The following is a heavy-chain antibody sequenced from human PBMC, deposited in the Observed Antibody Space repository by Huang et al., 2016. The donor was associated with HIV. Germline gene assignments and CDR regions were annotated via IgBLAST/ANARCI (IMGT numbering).Heavy chain of an antibody. CDR2: ISSNGEST. CDR1: GFTFNNHA. V-gene: IGHV3-64*02. D-gene: IGHD4-17*01. Sequence: EVELAESGENLVQPGGALRLSCAAPGFTFNNHAMHWVRQAPGDGLEYVSTISSNGESTHYAESVKGRFTISRDNSSNVLYLHMGSLTADDVGIYYCARGGATVLTGFDYWGQGIPVIVSS. CDR3: ARGGATVLTGFDY. J-gene: IGHJ4*02.